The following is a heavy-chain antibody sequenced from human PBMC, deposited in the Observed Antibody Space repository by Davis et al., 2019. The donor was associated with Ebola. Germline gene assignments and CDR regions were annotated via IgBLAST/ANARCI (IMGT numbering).Heavy chain of an antibody. CDR3: ARAAAMLTFRSWFDP. CDR2: INHTGAT. D-gene: IGHD2-2*01. V-gene: IGHV4-34*01. J-gene: IGHJ5*02. Sequence: PSETLSLTCAVSDGSLSAYYWSWIRQTPGQGLEWIGEINHTGATNFNPSLKSRVTMSVDTSENQFSLKLSSVIAADTAVYYCARAAAMLTFRSWFDPWGQGTLVTVSS. CDR1: DGSLSAYY.